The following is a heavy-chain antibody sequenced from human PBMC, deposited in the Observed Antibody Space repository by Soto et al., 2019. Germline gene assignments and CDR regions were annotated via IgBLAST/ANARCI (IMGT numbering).Heavy chain of an antibody. Sequence: EVQLLESGGGLVQPGGSLRLSCAASGFTFSSYAMSWVRQAPGKGLEWVSAISGSGGSTYYADSVKGRFTISRDNSKNTLYLQMNSLRAEDTAVYYGAKDPGWVGATNGYWGQGTLVTVSS. D-gene: IGHD1-26*01. CDR1: GFTFSSYA. V-gene: IGHV3-23*01. CDR2: ISGSGGST. J-gene: IGHJ4*02. CDR3: AKDPGWVGATNGY.